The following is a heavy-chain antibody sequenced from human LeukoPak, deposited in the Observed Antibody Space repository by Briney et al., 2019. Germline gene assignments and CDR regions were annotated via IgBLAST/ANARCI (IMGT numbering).Heavy chain of an antibody. Sequence: SETLSLTCTVSGGSISSYYWSWIRQPPGKGLEWIGYIYYSGSTNYNPSLKSRVTISVDTSKNQFSLKLSSVTAADTAVYYCARVQPPFDYWGQGTLVTVSS. D-gene: IGHD1-1*01. CDR1: GGSISSYY. V-gene: IGHV4-59*08. CDR3: ARVQPPFDY. CDR2: IYYSGST. J-gene: IGHJ4*02.